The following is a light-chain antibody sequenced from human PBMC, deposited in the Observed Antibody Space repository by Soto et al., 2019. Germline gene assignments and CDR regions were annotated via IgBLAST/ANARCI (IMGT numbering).Light chain of an antibody. CDR1: SSDIGSFDY. CDR2: EVS. CDR3: SSYSSTSTPYV. V-gene: IGLV2-14*01. Sequence: QSVLTQPASVSGSPGQSIAISCTGTSSDIGSFDYVSWYQQHPGKAPKLMIFEVSNRPSGVSNRFSGSKSDNMASLTISGLQAEDEADYYCSSYSSTSTPYVFGSGTQLTVL. J-gene: IGLJ1*01.